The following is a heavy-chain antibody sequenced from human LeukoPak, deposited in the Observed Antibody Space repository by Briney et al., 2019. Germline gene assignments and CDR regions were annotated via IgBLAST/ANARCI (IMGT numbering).Heavy chain of an antibody. CDR3: ARECRAGYNCLDY. D-gene: IGHD5-24*01. J-gene: IGHJ4*02. CDR2: IIPIFGTA. Sequence: ASVKVSCKASGGTFSSYAISWVRQAPGQGLEWMGGIIPIFGTANYAQKFQGRVTITADESTSTAYMELSSLRSEDTAVYYCARECRAGYNCLDYWGQGTLVTVSS. V-gene: IGHV1-69*01. CDR1: GGTFSSYA.